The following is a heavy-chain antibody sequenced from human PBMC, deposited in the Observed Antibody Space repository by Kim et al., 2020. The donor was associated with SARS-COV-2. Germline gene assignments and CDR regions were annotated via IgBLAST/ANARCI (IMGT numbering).Heavy chain of an antibody. CDR2: MNPNSGNT. CDR1: GYTFTSYD. D-gene: IGHD6-19*01. V-gene: IGHV1-8*01. CDR3: ARVGSGWLGQLHYYFDY. J-gene: IGHJ4*02. Sequence: ASVKVSCKASGYTFTSYDINWVRQATGQGLEWMGWMNPNSGNTGYAQKFQGRVTMTRNTSISTAYMELSSLRSEDTAVYYCARVGSGWLGQLHYYFDYWGQGTLVTVSS.